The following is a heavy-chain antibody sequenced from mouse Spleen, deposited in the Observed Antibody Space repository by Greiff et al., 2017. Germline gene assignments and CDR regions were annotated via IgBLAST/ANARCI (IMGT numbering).Heavy chain of an antibody. J-gene: IGHJ2*01. V-gene: IGHV1-55*01. CDR1: GYTFTSYW. CDR3: ARRNYYGSRDYFDY. D-gene: IGHD1-1*01. Sequence: QVQLQQPGAELVKPGASVKMSCKASGYTFTSYWITWVKQRPGQGLEWIGDIYPGSGSTNYNEKFKSKATLTVDTSSSTAYMQLSSLTSEDSAVYYCARRNYYGSRDYFDYWGQGTTLTVSS. CDR2: IYPGSGST.